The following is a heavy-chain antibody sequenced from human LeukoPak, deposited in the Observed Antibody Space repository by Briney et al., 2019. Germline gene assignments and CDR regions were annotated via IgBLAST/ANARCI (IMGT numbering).Heavy chain of an antibody. J-gene: IGHJ3*02. Sequence: GGSLRLSCAASGFTFSSYWMSWVRQAPGKGLEWVSAISGRGGTTYYADSVKGRFTISRDNFKNTLYLQMNSLRAEDTAVYYCAKNIVGALRGGAFDIWGQGTMVTVSS. D-gene: IGHD1-26*01. V-gene: IGHV3-23*01. CDR1: GFTFSSYW. CDR3: AKNIVGALRGGAFDI. CDR2: ISGRGGTT.